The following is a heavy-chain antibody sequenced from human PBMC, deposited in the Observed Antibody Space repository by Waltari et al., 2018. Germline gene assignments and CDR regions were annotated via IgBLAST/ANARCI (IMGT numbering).Heavy chain of an antibody. CDR1: GGSISIYH. CDR3: ARRSPNSSGPIGSFDL. D-gene: IGHD3-22*01. V-gene: IGHV4-59*01. CDR2: IYYSGST. J-gene: IGHJ2*01. Sequence: QVQLQESGPGLVKPSETLSLTCTVSGGSISIYHWDWIRQPPGKGLEWIGYIYYSGSTSYTPSLKSRVNISVDTSKNQFSLRLRSVTAADTAVYYCARRSPNSSGPIGSFDLWGRGTLVTVSS.